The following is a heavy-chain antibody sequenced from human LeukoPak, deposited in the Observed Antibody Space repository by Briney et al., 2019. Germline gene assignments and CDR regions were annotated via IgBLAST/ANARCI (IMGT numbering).Heavy chain of an antibody. D-gene: IGHD6-19*01. CDR2: TYYRFTWYN. Sequence: SQTLSLTCAISGDSVSSNSVTWNWIRQSPSRGLGWLGRTYYRFTWYNDYAVSVRGRITVNPDTSKNQFSLHLNSVTPEDTAVYYCARDTPQVGSSGWSRTIDYWGQGTLVTVSS. J-gene: IGHJ4*02. V-gene: IGHV6-1*01. CDR3: ARDTPQVGSSGWSRTIDY. CDR1: GDSVSSNSVT.